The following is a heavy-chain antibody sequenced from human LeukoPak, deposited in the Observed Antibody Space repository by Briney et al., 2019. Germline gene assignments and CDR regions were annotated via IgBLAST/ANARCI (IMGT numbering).Heavy chain of an antibody. D-gene: IGHD4-23*01. CDR1: GGSISSSSYY. V-gene: IGHV4-39*01. Sequence: SETLSLTCTVSGGSISSSSYYWGWIRQPPGKGLEWIGTIYYSGSTYYNPSLKSRVTISVDASKNQFSLKLSPVTAADTAVYYCARGLGTLPPGGYWGQGTLVTVSS. J-gene: IGHJ4*02. CDR3: ARGLGTLPPGGY. CDR2: IYYSGST.